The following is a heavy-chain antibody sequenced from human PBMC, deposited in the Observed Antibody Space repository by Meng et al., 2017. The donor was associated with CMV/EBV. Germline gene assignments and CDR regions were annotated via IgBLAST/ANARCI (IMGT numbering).Heavy chain of an antibody. V-gene: IGHV3-30*02. CDR2: IWYDGSNK. Sequence: GESLKISCAASGFTFSSYGMHWVRQAPGKGLEWVAVIWYDGSNKYYADSVKGRFTISRDNSKNTLYLQMNSLRAEDTALYYCAKGILVQLEPLGGDGGMDVWGQGTTVTVSS. J-gene: IGHJ6*02. D-gene: IGHD1-1*01. CDR1: GFTFSSYG. CDR3: AKGILVQLEPLGGDGGMDV.